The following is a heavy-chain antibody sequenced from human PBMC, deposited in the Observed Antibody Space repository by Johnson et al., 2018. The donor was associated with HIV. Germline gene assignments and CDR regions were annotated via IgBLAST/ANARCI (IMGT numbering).Heavy chain of an antibody. CDR3: ARHRAAVLWFREGDTFDI. CDR1: GFTFSDYY. CDR2: IGRSGSTF. Sequence: QVQLVESGGGLVQPGGSLRLSCAASGFTFSDYYMSWIRQAPGKGLEWVSYIGRSGSTFYYADSVKGRFTISRDNAKNSLYLQMNSLRAEDTAVNYCARHRAAVLWFREGDTFDIWGQGTMVTVSS. J-gene: IGHJ3*02. V-gene: IGHV3-11*04. D-gene: IGHD3-10*01.